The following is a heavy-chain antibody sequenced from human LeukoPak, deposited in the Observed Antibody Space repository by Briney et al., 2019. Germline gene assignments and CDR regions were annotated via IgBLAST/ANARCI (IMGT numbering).Heavy chain of an antibody. Sequence: SETLSLTWAVYGGSLGGYYWSWIRPPPGKGLEWIGEINHSGSTNYNPSLKSRVTISVDTSKNQFSLKLSSVTAADTAVYYCARSGTTVTADYWGQGTLVTVSS. CDR3: ARSGTTVTADY. CDR2: INHSGST. D-gene: IGHD4-17*01. V-gene: IGHV4-34*01. J-gene: IGHJ4*02. CDR1: GGSLGGYY.